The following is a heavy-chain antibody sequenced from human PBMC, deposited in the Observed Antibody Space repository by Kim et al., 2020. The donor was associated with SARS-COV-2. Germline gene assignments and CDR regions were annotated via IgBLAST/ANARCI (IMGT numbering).Heavy chain of an antibody. V-gene: IGHV1-69*13. J-gene: IGHJ4*02. CDR3: ARDLVVGATWGTRGYFDY. CDR2: IIPIFGTA. CDR1: GGTFSSYA. Sequence: SVKVSCKASGGTFSSYAISWVRQAPGQGLEWMGGIIPIFGTANYAQKFQGRVTITADESTSTAYMELSSLRSEDTAVYYCARDLVVGATWGTRGYFDYWGQGTLVTVSS. D-gene: IGHD1-26*01.